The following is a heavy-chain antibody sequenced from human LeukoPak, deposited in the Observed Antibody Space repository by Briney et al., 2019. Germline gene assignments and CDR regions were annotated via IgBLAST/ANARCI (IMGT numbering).Heavy chain of an antibody. Sequence: PSETLSLTCAVSGGSFSGHYWNWIRQPPGKGLEWIGEINHSGSTNYNPSLKSRVTISVDTSKNQFSLKLSSVTAADTAVYYCARQAYYYGSGSGIFDYWGQGTLVTVSS. J-gene: IGHJ4*02. D-gene: IGHD3-10*01. V-gene: IGHV4-34*01. CDR2: INHSGST. CDR3: ARQAYYYGSGSGIFDY. CDR1: GGSFSGHY.